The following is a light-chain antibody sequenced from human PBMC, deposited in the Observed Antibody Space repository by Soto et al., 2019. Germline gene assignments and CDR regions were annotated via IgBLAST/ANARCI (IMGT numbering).Light chain of an antibody. CDR2: KAS. CDR1: QSISSW. V-gene: IGKV1-5*03. CDR3: QHYNTYPLT. Sequence: DIQMTHSPSTLSASVGDRVTITCRASQSISSWLAWYQQKPGKAPKLLIYKASSLESGVPSRFSGSGSVTEFTLTISSLQPDDFATYYCQHYNTYPLTFGGGTKVEIK. J-gene: IGKJ4*01.